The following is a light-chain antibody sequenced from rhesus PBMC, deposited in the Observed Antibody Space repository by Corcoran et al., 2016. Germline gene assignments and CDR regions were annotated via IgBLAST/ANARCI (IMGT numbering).Light chain of an antibody. CDR3: NSYATSGTFDYI. CDR2: EVS. J-gene: IGLJ1*01. V-gene: IGLV2-13*03. CDR1: SSDIGAYNR. Sequence: QAAPTQSPSVSGSPGQSVTISCTGTSSDIGAYNRVSWYQQHPGKALKLMIYEVSKRPSGVSDRFSGSKSGNTASLTISGLQAEDEADYYCNSYATSGTFDYIFGTGTRLTVL.